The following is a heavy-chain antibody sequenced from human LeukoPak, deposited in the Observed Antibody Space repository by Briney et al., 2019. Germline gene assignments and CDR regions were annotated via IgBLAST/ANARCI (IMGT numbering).Heavy chain of an antibody. V-gene: IGHV3-23*01. D-gene: IGHD5-12*01. CDR1: GFTFGYHA. CDR2: ISGSGDRT. Sequence: GGSLRLSCAASGFTFGYHAMNWVRQAPGKGLEWVSAISGSGDRTYLADSVKGRFTISRDNAKNSLYLEMNSLRVEDTAVYYCVSQQVAPPWGQGTLVIVSS. J-gene: IGHJ5*02. CDR3: VSQQVAPP.